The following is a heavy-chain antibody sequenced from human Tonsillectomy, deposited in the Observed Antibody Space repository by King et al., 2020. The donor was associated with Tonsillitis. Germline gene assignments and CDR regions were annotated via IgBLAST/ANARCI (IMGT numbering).Heavy chain of an antibody. J-gene: IGHJ4*02. CDR1: GFTFSTYW. V-gene: IGHV3-7*01. CDR3: ASYYDSSGSSGFDY. CDR2: IKQDGSEK. D-gene: IGHD3-22*01. Sequence: VQLVESGGGLVQPGGSLRLSCAASGFTFSTYWMTWVRQAPGKGLEWVANIKQDGSEKYYVDSVKGRFTISRDNAKNSLYLQMNGLRAEDTAVYYCASYYDSSGSSGFDYWGQGTLVTVSS.